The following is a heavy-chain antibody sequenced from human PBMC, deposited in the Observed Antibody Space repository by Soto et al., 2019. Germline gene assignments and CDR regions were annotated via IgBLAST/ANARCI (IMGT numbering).Heavy chain of an antibody. D-gene: IGHD1-26*01. Sequence: GGSLRLSCAASGFTFTDYYVSWLRQAPGKGLEWLAYISVASTYTNYADSVKGRFTISRDNTKRSVYLQMNSLRAEDTAVYYCARDLEAGAHLYFFDYWGQGTPVTVSS. CDR1: GFTFTDYY. CDR3: ARDLEAGAHLYFFDY. J-gene: IGHJ4*02. V-gene: IGHV3-11*06. CDR2: ISVASTYT.